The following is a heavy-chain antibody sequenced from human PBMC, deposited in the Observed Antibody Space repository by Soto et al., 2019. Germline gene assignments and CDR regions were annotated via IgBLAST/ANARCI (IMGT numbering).Heavy chain of an antibody. D-gene: IGHD4-17*01. Sequence: ESGGGVVQPGRSLRLSCAASGFTFSSYGMHWVRQAPGTGLEWVAVIWYDGSNKYYADSVKGRFTISRDNSKNTLYLQMNSLRAEDTAVYYCARDGDYGDYGAYYYYYGMDVWGQGTTVTVSS. CDR2: IWYDGSNK. CDR3: ARDGDYGDYGAYYYYYGMDV. J-gene: IGHJ6*02. V-gene: IGHV3-33*01. CDR1: GFTFSSYG.